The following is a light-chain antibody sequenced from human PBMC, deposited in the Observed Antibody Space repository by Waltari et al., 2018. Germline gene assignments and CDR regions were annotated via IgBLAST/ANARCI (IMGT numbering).Light chain of an antibody. Sequence: DIQMTQSHSTLSASVGDTVTITCRASQSISTWLAWYQRKPGKAPKLLIYKASSLESGVPSRYSVSGSGTEFTLTISSLQPDYFAIYYCQQCNNYPYTFGHGTKLDFK. CDR3: QQCNNYPYT. CDR1: QSISTW. V-gene: IGKV1-5*03. J-gene: IGKJ2*01. CDR2: KAS.